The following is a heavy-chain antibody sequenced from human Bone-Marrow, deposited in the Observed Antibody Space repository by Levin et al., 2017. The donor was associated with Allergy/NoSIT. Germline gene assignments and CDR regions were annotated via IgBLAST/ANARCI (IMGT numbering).Heavy chain of an antibody. Sequence: SETLSLTCTVSGGSISSSSYYWGWIRQPPGKGLEWIGSNYYSGSTYYNPSLKSRVTISVDTSKNQFPLKRSSVTAADTAVYYCARSGVYSSSWYEYYYYDYGMDVWGQGTTVTVSS. CDR3: ARSGVYSSSWYEYYYYDYGMDV. V-gene: IGHV4-39*06. J-gene: IGHJ6*02. CDR2: NYYSGST. CDR1: GGSISSSSYY. D-gene: IGHD6-13*01.